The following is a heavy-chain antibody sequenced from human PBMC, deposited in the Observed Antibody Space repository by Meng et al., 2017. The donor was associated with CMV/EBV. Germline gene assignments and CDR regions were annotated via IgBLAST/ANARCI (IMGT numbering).Heavy chain of an antibody. V-gene: IGHV4-31*03. CDR1: GGSISSGGYY. Sequence: SETLSLTCTVSGGSISSGGYYWSWIRQHPGKGLEWIGYIYYSGSTYYNPSLKSRVTISVDTSKNQFSLKLSSVAAADTAVYYCARTPVSTIVVVPAAPRNWFDPWGQGTLVTVSS. CDR3: ARTPVSTIVVVPAAPRNWFDP. CDR2: IYYSGST. J-gene: IGHJ5*02. D-gene: IGHD2-2*01.